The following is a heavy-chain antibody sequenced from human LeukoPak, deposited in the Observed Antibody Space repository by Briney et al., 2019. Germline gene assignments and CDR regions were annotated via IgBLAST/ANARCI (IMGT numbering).Heavy chain of an antibody. D-gene: IGHD6-19*01. Sequence: SETLSLTCTVSGGSISSNYWSWIRQPPGKGLESIGYIYYSESTNYNPSLKSRVTMSVDTSKNQFSLKVSSVTAADTAVYYCAKLVSSGWYYDYWGQGTLVTVSS. CDR1: GGSISSNY. V-gene: IGHV4-59*08. CDR3: AKLVSSGWYYDY. CDR2: IYYSEST. J-gene: IGHJ4*02.